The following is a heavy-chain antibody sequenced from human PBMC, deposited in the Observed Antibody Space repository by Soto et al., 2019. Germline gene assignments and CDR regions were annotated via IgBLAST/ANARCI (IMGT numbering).Heavy chain of an antibody. D-gene: IGHD1-1*01. V-gene: IGHV3-23*01. CDR2: ISGSGGST. J-gene: IGHJ4*02. Sequence: GSLRLSCAASGFTFSSYAMSWVRQAPGKGLEWVSAISGSGGSTYYADSVKGRFTISRDDSKNTLYLQMNSLRAEDTAVYYCASQTTESFFHWGQGTLVTVSS. CDR3: ASQTTESFFH. CDR1: GFTFSSYA.